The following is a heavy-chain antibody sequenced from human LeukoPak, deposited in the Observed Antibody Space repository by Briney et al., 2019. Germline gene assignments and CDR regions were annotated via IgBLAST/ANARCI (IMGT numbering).Heavy chain of an antibody. V-gene: IGHV4-59*01. J-gene: IGHJ6*03. CDR2: MYYSGST. CDR1: GGSISSDY. D-gene: IGHD2-2*02. CDR3: ARVYTSYYYMDV. Sequence: NPSETLSLTCTVSGGSISSDYWSWIRQPPGKGLEWIGYMYYSGSTNYNPSLKSRVTISVDTSKNQLSLKLSSVTAADTAVYYCARVYTSYYYMDVWGKGTTVTVSS.